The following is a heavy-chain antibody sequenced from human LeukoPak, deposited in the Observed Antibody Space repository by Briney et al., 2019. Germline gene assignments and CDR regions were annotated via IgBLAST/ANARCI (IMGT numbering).Heavy chain of an antibody. J-gene: IGHJ4*02. CDR3: ARAGYSYVNYFDY. CDR1: GFTFSSYW. CDR2: IKQDGSEK. V-gene: IGHV3-7*01. Sequence: GGSLRLSCAASGFTFSSYWMSWVRQAPGKGLEWVANIKQDGSEKYDVDSVKGRFTISRDNAKNSLYLQMNSLRAEDMAVYYCARAGYSYVNYFDYWGQGTLVTVSS. D-gene: IGHD5-18*01.